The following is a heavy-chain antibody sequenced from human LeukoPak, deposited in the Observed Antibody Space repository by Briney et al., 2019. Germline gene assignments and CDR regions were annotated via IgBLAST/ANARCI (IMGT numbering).Heavy chain of an antibody. CDR1: GYTFTGYG. CDR3: ARGYYNYYMDV. V-gene: IGHV1-18*01. J-gene: IGHJ6*03. Sequence: GASVKVSCKASGYTFTGYGISWVRQAPGQGLEWMGWISAYNGNTNYAQKLQGRVTMTRDMSTSTVYMGLSSLRSEDTAVYYCARGYYNYYMDVWGKGTTVTVSS. CDR2: ISAYNGNT.